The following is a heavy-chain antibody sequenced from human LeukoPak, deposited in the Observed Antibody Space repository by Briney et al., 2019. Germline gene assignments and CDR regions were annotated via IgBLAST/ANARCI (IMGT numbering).Heavy chain of an antibody. J-gene: IGHJ4*02. Sequence: TGGSLRLSCAASGFTFSSYWMHWVRQAPGKGLVWVSRINSDGSSTSYADSVKGRFTISRDNAKNTLYLQMNSLRADDTAVYYCVKDSPPRYSGSPPAYWGQGTLVTVSS. V-gene: IGHV3-74*01. CDR2: INSDGSST. CDR1: GFTFSSYW. CDR3: VKDSPPRYSGSPPAY. D-gene: IGHD1-26*01.